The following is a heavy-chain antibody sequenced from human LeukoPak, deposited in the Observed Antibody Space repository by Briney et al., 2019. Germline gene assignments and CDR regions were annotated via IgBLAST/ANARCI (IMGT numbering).Heavy chain of an antibody. D-gene: IGHD3-10*01. V-gene: IGHV4-61*02. Sequence: PSQTLSLTCTVSGGSISSGSYYWSWIRQPAGKGLEWIGRIYTSGSTNYNPSLKSRVTISVDTSKNQFSLKLSSVTAADTAVYYCARVPELGGVLWFDPWGQGTLVTVSS. J-gene: IGHJ5*02. CDR2: IYTSGST. CDR3: ARVPELGGVLWFDP. CDR1: GGSISSGSYY.